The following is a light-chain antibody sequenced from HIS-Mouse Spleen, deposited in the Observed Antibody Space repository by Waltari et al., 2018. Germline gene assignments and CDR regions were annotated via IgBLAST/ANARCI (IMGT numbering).Light chain of an antibody. V-gene: IGLV2-23*01. Sequence: QSALTQPASVSGSPGQSITISCTGTSSDVGSYNLVSWYQQQPGKAPKLMIYEGGKRPSGVSKRFSGSKSGNTASLTISGLQAEDEADYYCCSYAGSSTWVFGGGTKLTVL. J-gene: IGLJ3*02. CDR2: EGG. CDR1: SSDVGSYNL. CDR3: CSYAGSSTWV.